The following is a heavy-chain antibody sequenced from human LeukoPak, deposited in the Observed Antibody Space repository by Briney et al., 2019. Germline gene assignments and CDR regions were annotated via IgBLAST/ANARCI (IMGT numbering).Heavy chain of an antibody. CDR3: AREGGYGGNRFDY. D-gene: IGHD4-23*01. V-gene: IGHV3-30*03. CDR1: GFTFSSYG. J-gene: IGHJ4*02. CDR2: ISYSGNNI. Sequence: GRSLRLSCAASGFTFSSYGMHWVRQAPGKGLEWVAVISYSGNNIYYADSVKGRFTISRDNSKNTLYLQMNSLRAEDTAVYYCAREGGYGGNRFDYWGQGTLVTVSS.